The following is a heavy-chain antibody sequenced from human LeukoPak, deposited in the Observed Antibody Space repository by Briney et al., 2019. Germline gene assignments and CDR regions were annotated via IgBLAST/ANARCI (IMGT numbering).Heavy chain of an antibody. CDR3: AREPYSSSWFDP. V-gene: IGHV4-4*07. Sequence: PSETLSLTCTVSGGSISSYYWSWIRQPAGKGLEWIGRIYTSGSTNYNPSLKSRATMSLDTSKNQFSLKLSSVTAADTAVYYCAREPYSSSWFDPWGQGTLVTVSS. D-gene: IGHD6-13*01. CDR2: IYTSGST. J-gene: IGHJ5*02. CDR1: GGSISSYY.